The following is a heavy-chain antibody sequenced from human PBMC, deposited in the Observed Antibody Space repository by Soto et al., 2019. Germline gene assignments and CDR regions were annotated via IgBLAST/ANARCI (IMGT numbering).Heavy chain of an antibody. CDR3: AIFWGLRFFDCFLSIQGGRKV. J-gene: IGHJ6*04. CDR2: INPNSGGT. V-gene: IGHV1-2*02. D-gene: IGHD3-9*01. Sequence: EASVKVSCKASGYTFTGYYMHWVRQAPGQGLEWMGWINPNSGGTNYAQKLQGRVTMTTDTSTSTAYMELRSLRSDDTAVYYCAIFWGLRFFDCFLSIQGGRKVGAKGTTLPVPS. CDR1: GYTFTGYY.